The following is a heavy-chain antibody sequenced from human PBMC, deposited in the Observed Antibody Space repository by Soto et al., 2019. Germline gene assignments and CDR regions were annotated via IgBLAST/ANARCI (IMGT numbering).Heavy chain of an antibody. V-gene: IGHV3-23*01. CDR2: ISASGGNI. CDR1: GFILSDYA. J-gene: IGHJ2*01. D-gene: IGHD3-16*01. CDR3: AKVAGGLGYFDL. Sequence: PGGSLRLSCVASGFILSDYAMTWVRQAPGKGLEWVATISASGGNIEYTDSLKGRFTISRDNSKNTLYLQLNGLTADDTAVHYCAKVAGGLGYFDLWGRGTLVTVSS.